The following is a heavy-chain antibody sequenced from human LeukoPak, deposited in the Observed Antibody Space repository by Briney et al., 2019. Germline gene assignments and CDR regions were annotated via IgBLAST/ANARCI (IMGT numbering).Heavy chain of an antibody. V-gene: IGHV5-51*01. CDR1: GYSFTSYW. D-gene: IGHD3-10*01. J-gene: IGHJ4*02. CDR2: IYPGDSDT. CDR3: ARASSITMVRGVLDY. Sequence: GESLKISCTGSGYSFTSYWIGWVRQMPGKGLEWMGIIYPGDSDTRYSPSFQGQVTISADKSISTAYLQWSSLKASDTALYYSARASSITMVRGVLDYWGQGTLVTVSS.